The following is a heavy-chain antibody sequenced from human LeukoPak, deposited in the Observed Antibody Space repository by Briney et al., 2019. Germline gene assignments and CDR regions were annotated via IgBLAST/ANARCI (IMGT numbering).Heavy chain of an antibody. D-gene: IGHD3-10*01. Sequence: ASVKVSCKASGYTFTDYYVNWVRQAPGQGLEWMGWINPNNGGTNYAQKFQGRVTMTRDTSISTVYMELSRLTSEDTAVYYCATGVQIRFGANWFDPWGQGTLVTVSS. CDR2: INPNNGGT. CDR3: ATGVQIRFGANWFDP. V-gene: IGHV1-2*02. CDR1: GYTFTDYY. J-gene: IGHJ5*02.